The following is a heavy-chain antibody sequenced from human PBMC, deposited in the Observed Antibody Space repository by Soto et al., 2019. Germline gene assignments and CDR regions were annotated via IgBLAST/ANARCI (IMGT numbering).Heavy chain of an antibody. V-gene: IGHV1-69*01. Sequence: QVQLVQSGAEVKEPGSSVKVSCTASGNTFSRYALSWVRQAPGQGFEWLGGITPILGNADYAQKFMGRLTITTDPSTTTAKMELAVPRSAATDISSCGRADVGC. CDR3: GRADV. CDR1: GNTFSRYA. D-gene: IGHD2-21*01. J-gene: IGHJ6*02. CDR2: ITPILGNA.